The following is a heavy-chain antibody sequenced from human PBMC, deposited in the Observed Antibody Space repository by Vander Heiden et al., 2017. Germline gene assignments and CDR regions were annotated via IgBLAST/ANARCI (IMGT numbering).Heavy chain of an antibody. Sequence: QVQLVESGGCVVQPGRSLRPSCAASGFTSSTYGMHWVRQAPGKGLEWVSLIWYDGSDKYYADSVKGRFTISRDNSKNTLYLQMYSLRAEDTAVYYCARDALSSGYYAYFDYWGQGTLVTVSS. V-gene: IGHV3-33*01. CDR1: GFTSSTYG. CDR2: IWYDGSDK. D-gene: IGHD3-22*01. CDR3: ARDALSSGYYAYFDY. J-gene: IGHJ4*02.